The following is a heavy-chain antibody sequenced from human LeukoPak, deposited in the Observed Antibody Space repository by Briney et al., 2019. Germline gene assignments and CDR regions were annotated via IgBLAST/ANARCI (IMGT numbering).Heavy chain of an antibody. Sequence: SETLSLTCTVSGGSISGYYWSWIRQPPGKGLEWIGYIYYSGSTYYNPSLKSRVTISVDTSKNQFSLKLSSVTAADTAVYYCARSHCSGGSCYEFDYWGQGTLVTVSS. CDR1: GGSISGYY. V-gene: IGHV4-30-4*08. CDR3: ARSHCSGGSCYEFDY. CDR2: IYYSGST. D-gene: IGHD2-15*01. J-gene: IGHJ4*02.